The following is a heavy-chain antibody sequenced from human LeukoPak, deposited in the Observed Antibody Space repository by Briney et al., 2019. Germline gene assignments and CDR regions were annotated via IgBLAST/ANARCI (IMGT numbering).Heavy chain of an antibody. CDR3: ARDPPTVTKGFDI. CDR2: ISYSGST. D-gene: IGHD4-17*01. CDR1: GGSISNHY. V-gene: IGHV4-59*11. Sequence: SETPSLTCTVSGGSISNHYWTWIPQPPGKGLEWIGYISYSGSTNYNPSLRSRVTISIDTSNNQISLTLSPVTAADTAVYYCARDPPTVTKGFDIWGLGTMVTVSP. J-gene: IGHJ3*02.